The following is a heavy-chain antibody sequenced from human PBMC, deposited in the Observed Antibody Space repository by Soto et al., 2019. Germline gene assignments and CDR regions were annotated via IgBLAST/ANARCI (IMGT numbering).Heavy chain of an antibody. Sequence: ASVKVSCKASGYTFSTHGISWVRQAPGQGLEWMGWISVYNGNTSYAEKFQGRVTMATDTSTSTAYMELRSLRSDDTAVYYCARDRSSGYDFWSGYYEGWFDPWGQGTLVTVSS. CDR2: ISVYNGNT. D-gene: IGHD3-3*01. J-gene: IGHJ5*02. CDR3: ARDRSSGYDFWSGYYEGWFDP. V-gene: IGHV1-18*04. CDR1: GYTFSTHG.